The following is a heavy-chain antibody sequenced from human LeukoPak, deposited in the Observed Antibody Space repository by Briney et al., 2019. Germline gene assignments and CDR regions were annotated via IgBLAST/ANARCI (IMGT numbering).Heavy chain of an antibody. J-gene: IGHJ3*02. CDR3: ARTRTLGAFDI. CDR1: GGSISSYY. D-gene: IGHD1-1*01. V-gene: IGHV4-59*12. CDR2: IYYSGST. Sequence: SETLSLTFTVSGGSISSYYWSWIRQPPGKGLEWIGYIYYSGSTNYNPSLKSRVTISVDTSKNQFSLKLSSVTAADTAVYYCARTRTLGAFDIWGQGTMVTVSS.